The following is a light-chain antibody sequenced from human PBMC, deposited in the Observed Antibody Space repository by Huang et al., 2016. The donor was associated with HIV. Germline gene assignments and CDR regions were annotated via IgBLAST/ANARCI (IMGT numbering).Light chain of an antibody. CDR3: MQGTHWPLT. V-gene: IGKV2-28*01. Sequence: DIVMTQSPLSLPVTPGEPASISCRSSQSLLHSNGYNYLDWYLQKPGQSPQLLIYLGSNRASGVPDRFSGSGSGTDFTLKITSVEAEDVGVYYCMQGTHWPLTFGGGTKVEIK. CDR1: QSLLHSNGYNY. CDR2: LGS. J-gene: IGKJ4*01.